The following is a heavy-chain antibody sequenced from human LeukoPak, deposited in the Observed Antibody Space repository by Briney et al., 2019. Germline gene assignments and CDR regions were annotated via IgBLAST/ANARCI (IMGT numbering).Heavy chain of an antibody. V-gene: IGHV4-34*01. CDR3: ARDLKYYYDSSGYPGGFDY. J-gene: IGHJ4*02. CDR1: GGFFSGYY. CDR2: INHSGST. D-gene: IGHD3-22*01. Sequence: PSETLSLTCAVYGGFFSGYYWSWIRQPPGKGLECIGEINHSGSTNYNPSLKSRVTISVDTSKNQFSLKLSPVTAADTAVYYCARDLKYYYDSSGYPGGFDYWGQGTLVTVSS.